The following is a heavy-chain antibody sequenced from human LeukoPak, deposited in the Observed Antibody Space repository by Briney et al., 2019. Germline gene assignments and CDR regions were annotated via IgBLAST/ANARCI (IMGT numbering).Heavy chain of an antibody. CDR3: ARGGYSSAWSPLDY. J-gene: IGHJ4*02. CDR2: ISTYNGNT. D-gene: IGHD6-19*01. Sequence: ASVKDSCKASGYTLTSHGISWVRQAPGQGLEWMGWISTYNGNTHSAQKLQGRITMPTDTSPSTAYMELRSLTSDKTAMCNRARGGYSSAWSPLDYWGQGTLVTVSS. V-gene: IGHV1-18*01. CDR1: GYTLTSHG.